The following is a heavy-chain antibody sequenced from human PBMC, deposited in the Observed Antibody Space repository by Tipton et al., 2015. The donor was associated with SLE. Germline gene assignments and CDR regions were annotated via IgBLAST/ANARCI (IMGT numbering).Heavy chain of an antibody. CDR3: ARNYKGYYYGMDV. D-gene: IGHD5-24*01. CDR2: MYYSGST. CDR1: GVSISSTGYY. Sequence: GLVKPSETLSLICTVSGVSISSTGYYWGWIRQPPGKGLEWIGSMYYSGSTYYNPSLKSRVTIFVDTSKNQFSRKLSSVTAADTAVYYCARNYKGYYYGMDVWGQGTTVTVSS. V-gene: IGHV4-39*01. J-gene: IGHJ6*02.